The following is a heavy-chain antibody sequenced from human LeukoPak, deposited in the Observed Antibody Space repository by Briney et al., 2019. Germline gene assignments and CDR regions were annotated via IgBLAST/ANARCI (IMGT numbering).Heavy chain of an antibody. V-gene: IGHV1-69*13. CDR3: ARSTMVRGVPFYY. Sequence: ASVKVSCKASGNTFSTYIITWVRQAPGQGLEWMGAIIPIFRTTNYSQTFQGRVTITADESATTACMDLSSLRSEDTAVYYCARSTMVRGVPFYYWGQGTLVTVSS. CDR2: IIPIFRTT. J-gene: IGHJ4*02. CDR1: GNTFSTYI. D-gene: IGHD3-10*01.